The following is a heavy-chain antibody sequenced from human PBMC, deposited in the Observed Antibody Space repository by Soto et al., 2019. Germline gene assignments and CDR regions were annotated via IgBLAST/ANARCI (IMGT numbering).Heavy chain of an antibody. CDR2: IYYSGST. D-gene: IGHD2-21*01. Sequence: SETLSLTCTVSGGSAGSGSYYWSWIRQPPGKGLEWIGYIYYSGSTNYNPSLKSRVTISVDTSKNQFSLKLSSVTAADTAVYYCARGPAIFGFDYWGQGTLVTVSS. V-gene: IGHV4-61*01. J-gene: IGHJ4*02. CDR3: ARGPAIFGFDY. CDR1: GGSAGSGSYY.